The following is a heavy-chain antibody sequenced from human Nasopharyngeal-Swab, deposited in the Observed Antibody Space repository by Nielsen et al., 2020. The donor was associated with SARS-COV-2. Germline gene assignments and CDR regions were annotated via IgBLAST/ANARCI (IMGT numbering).Heavy chain of an antibody. CDR3: AKVGGGVDY. D-gene: IGHD3-16*01. V-gene: IGHV3-23*01. CDR1: GFSFSSYV. CDR2: ISSSSSYT. J-gene: IGHJ4*02. Sequence: GESLKISCAVSGFSFSSYVMSWVRQVPGKGLEWVSSISSSSSYTYYADSVKGRFTISRDNSKNTLYLQMNRLRAEDTAVYYCAKVGGGVDYWGQGTLVTVSS.